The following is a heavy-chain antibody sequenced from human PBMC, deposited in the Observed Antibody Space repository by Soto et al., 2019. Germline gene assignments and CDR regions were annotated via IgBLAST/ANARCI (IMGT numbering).Heavy chain of an antibody. CDR2: IRNKANRYTT. CDR3: AGDLARAGPTKEY. V-gene: IGHV3-72*01. D-gene: IGHD3-3*02. Sequence: EVQVVESGGGLVQPGGSLRLSCAASGFTFSDHYVDWVRQAPGKGLEWVGRIRNKANRYTTEYAASVKGRFTISRDDSKNSVSLQTDSLKIEDTAVYLCAGDLARAGPTKEYGGQGTRVTGSS. J-gene: IGHJ4*02. CDR1: GFTFSDHY.